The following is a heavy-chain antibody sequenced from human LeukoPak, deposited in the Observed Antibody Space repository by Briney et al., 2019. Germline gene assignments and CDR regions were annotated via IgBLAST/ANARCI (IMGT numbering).Heavy chain of an antibody. CDR1: GFTFSNYA. D-gene: IGHD1-26*01. Sequence: GGSLRLSCAASGFTFSNYAMSWVRQAPGKGLEWVSGISGSGGSTYYADSVKGRFTISRDNSKNTLYLQVNSLRAEDTAVYYCAKDRKGSGSYYAFFDYWGQGTLVTVSS. V-gene: IGHV3-23*01. J-gene: IGHJ4*02. CDR3: AKDRKGSGSYYAFFDY. CDR2: ISGSGGST.